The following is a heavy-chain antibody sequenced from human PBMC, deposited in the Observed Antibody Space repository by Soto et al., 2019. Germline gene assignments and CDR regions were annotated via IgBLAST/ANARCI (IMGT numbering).Heavy chain of an antibody. J-gene: IGHJ4*02. CDR3: TSSSERGY. Sequence: QVQLVQSGAEVKKPGASVKVSCKTSGYTYTDYPIHWVRQAPGQGLEWMGWINIGNGNAKYSQKFQGRVSMTRDTSASTAYMELSCLGSEDTAVYYCTSSSERGYWGQGTLVTVSS. CDR2: INIGNGNA. CDR1: GYTYTDYP. V-gene: IGHV1-3*04.